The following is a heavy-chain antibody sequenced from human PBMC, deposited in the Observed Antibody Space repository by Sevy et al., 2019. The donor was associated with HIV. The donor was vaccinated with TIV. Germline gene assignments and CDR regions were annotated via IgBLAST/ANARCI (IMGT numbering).Heavy chain of an antibody. CDR2: IKQDESEK. D-gene: IGHD5-12*01. J-gene: IGHJ4*02. Sequence: GGSLRLSCAASGFTFTDYWMSWVRQTPGKGLEWVATIKQDESEKYYVDSVKGRFAISRDNGKNSISLQMEGLRAEDTALYYCAREVGGYNWRPYYFDSWGQGTLVTVSS. CDR3: AREVGGYNWRPYYFDS. CDR1: GFTFTDYW. V-gene: IGHV3-7*01.